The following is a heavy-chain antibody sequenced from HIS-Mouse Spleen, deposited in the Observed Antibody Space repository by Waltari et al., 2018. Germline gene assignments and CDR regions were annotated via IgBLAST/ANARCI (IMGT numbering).Heavy chain of an antibody. Sequence: QLQLQESGPGLVKPSETLSLTCTVSGGSISSSSYYWGWIRQPPGKGLEWIGSIYYSGRPYDNPSLKSRVTISVDTSKNQFSLTLSSVTAADTAVYYCAREIPYSSSWYDWYFDLWGRGTLVTVSS. CDR2: IYYSGRP. CDR1: GGSISSSSYY. V-gene: IGHV4-39*07. J-gene: IGHJ2*01. D-gene: IGHD6-13*01. CDR3: AREIPYSSSWYDWYFDL.